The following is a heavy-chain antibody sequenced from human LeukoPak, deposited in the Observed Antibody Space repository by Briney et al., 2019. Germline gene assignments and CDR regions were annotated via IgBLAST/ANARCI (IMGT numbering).Heavy chain of an antibody. CDR2: IYTSGST. CDR1: GGSISTYY. CDR3: ARDYYDSSGYYPYFDY. D-gene: IGHD3-22*01. V-gene: IGHV4-4*07. J-gene: IGHJ4*02. Sequence: SETLSLTCTVSGGSISTYYWSWIRQPAGKGLEWIGRIYTSGSTNYNPSLKSRVTMSVDTSKNQFSLKLSSVTAADTAFYYCARDYYDSSGYYPYFDYWGQGILVTVSS.